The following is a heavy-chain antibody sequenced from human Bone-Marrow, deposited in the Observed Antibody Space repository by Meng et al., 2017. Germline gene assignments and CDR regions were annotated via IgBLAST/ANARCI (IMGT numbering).Heavy chain of an antibody. CDR1: GYTFTSYY. Sequence: QGQLCTSGVWVKKPGASVKVSCKASGYTFTSYYMHWVRQAPGQGLEWMGIINPNNDHTQYAQNFQGRVTMTSDTSISTVYMELNGLRSDDTAVYYCARDEDISAAGKLFGDYWGQGTLVTVSS. CDR2: INPNNDHT. CDR3: ARDEDISAAGKLFGDY. J-gene: IGHJ4*02. V-gene: IGHV1-2*02. D-gene: IGHD6-13*01.